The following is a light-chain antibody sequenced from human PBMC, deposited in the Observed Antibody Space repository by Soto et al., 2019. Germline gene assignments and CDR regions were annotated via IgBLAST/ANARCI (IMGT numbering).Light chain of an antibody. CDR3: SSYTSSLYV. CDR2: EVS. Sequence: QSVLAQPASVSGSPGRSITISCTGTSSDVGGYNYVSWYQQHPGKAPKLMIYEVSNRPSGVSNRFSGSKSGNTASLTISGLQAEDEADYYCSSYTSSLYVFGTGTKVTVL. J-gene: IGLJ1*01. V-gene: IGLV2-14*01. CDR1: SSDVGGYNY.